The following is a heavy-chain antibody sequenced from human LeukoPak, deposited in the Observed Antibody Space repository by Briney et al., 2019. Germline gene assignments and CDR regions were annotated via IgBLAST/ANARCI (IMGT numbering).Heavy chain of an antibody. J-gene: IGHJ4*02. V-gene: IGHV1-69*02. D-gene: IGHD5-12*01. Sequence: SVKVSCKASGGTFSSYTISWVRQAPGQGLEWMGRIIPILGIANYAQKFQGRVTITADKSTSTAYMELSSLRSEDAAVYYCASELLVYSGYDYGFVSGYFDYWGQGTLVTVSS. CDR3: ASELLVYSGYDYGFVSGYFDY. CDR2: IIPILGIA. CDR1: GGTFSSYT.